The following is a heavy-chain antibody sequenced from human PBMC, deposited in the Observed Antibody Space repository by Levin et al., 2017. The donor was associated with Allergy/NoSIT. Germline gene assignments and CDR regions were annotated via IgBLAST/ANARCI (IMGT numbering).Heavy chain of an antibody. CDR1: GFTFSSYW. J-gene: IGHJ4*02. Sequence: GGSLRLSCAASGFTFSSYWMSWVRQAPGKGLEWVANIKQDGSEKYYVDSVKGRFTISRDNAKNSLYLQMNSLRAEDTAVYYCARGGPVAYCSGGSCYSSPFDYWGQGTLVTVSS. CDR2: IKQDGSEK. D-gene: IGHD2-15*01. CDR3: ARGGPVAYCSGGSCYSSPFDY. V-gene: IGHV3-7*01.